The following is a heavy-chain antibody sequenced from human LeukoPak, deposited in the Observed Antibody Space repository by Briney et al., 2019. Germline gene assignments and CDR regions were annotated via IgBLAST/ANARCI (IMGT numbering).Heavy chain of an antibody. CDR3: ARSDRYSYDDFDY. Sequence: GASVTVSCTASGYTFTGYYMHWVRQAPGQGLEWMGWINPNSGGTNYAQKFQGRVTMTRDTSISTAYMELSRLRSDDTAVYYCARSDRYSYDDFDYWGQGTLVTVSS. CDR2: INPNSGGT. CDR1: GYTFTGYY. J-gene: IGHJ4*02. D-gene: IGHD5-18*01. V-gene: IGHV1-2*02.